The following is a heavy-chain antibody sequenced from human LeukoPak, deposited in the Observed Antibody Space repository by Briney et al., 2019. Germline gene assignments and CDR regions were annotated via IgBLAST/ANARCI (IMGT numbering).Heavy chain of an antibody. D-gene: IGHD2/OR15-2a*01. CDR3: ARPEYSNYWFDP. J-gene: IGHJ5*02. CDR2: IIPIFGTA. Sequence: SVKVSCKASGGTFSSYAISWVRQAPGQGLEWMGGIIPIFGTANYAQKFQGRVTITADESTSTAYMELSSLRSEDTAVYYCARPEYSNYWFDPWGQGTLVTVSS. CDR1: GGTFSSYA. V-gene: IGHV1-69*01.